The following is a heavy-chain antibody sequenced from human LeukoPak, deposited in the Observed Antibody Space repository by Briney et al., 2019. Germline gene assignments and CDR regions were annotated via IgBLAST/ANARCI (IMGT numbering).Heavy chain of an antibody. V-gene: IGHV1-2*02. J-gene: IGHJ6*02. CDR1: GYTFAGYY. CDR2: INPNSGGT. D-gene: IGHD4-17*01. CDR3: ARDLYGDYRPYYYGMDV. Sequence: ASVKVSCKASGYTFAGYYMHWVRQAPGQGLEWMGWINPNSGGTNYAQKFQGRVTMTRDTSISTAYMELSRLRSDDTAVYYCARDLYGDYRPYYYGMDVWGQGTTATVSS.